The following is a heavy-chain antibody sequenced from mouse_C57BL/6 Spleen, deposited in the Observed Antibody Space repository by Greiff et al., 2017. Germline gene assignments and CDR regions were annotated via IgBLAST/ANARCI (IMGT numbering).Heavy chain of an antibody. J-gene: IGHJ4*01. CDR3: TSAYYSNPYYAMDY. V-gene: IGHV6-6*01. Sequence: EVQLVESGGGLVQPGGSMKLSCAASGFTFSDAWMDWVRQSPEKGLEWVAEIRNKANNHATYYAESVKGRFTISRDDSKSSVYLQMNSLRAEDTGIYYCTSAYYSNPYYAMDYWGQGTSVTVSS. D-gene: IGHD2-5*01. CDR2: IRNKANNHAT. CDR1: GFTFSDAW.